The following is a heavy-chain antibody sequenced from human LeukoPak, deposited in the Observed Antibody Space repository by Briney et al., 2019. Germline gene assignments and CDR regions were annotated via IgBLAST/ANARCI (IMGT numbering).Heavy chain of an antibody. CDR1: GVSVSSGSYY. CDR3: ARGRGYSGYDPVGY. J-gene: IGHJ4*02. CDR2: IYYSGSI. V-gene: IGHV4-61*01. Sequence: SETLSLTCTVSGVSVSSGSYYWSWIRQPPGKGLEWIGYIYYSGSINYNPSLKSRVTISVDTSKNQFSLKLSSVTAADTAVYYCARGRGYSGYDPVGYWGQGTLVTVSS. D-gene: IGHD5-12*01.